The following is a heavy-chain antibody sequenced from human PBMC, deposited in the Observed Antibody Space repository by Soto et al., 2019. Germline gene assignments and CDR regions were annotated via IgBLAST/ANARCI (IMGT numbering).Heavy chain of an antibody. Sequence: SVKVSCKASGGTFSSYAISWVRQAPGQGLEWMGGIIPIFGTANYAQKFQGRVTITADESTSTAYMELSSLRSEDTAVYYCATQVVVAAPMEEFDYWGQGTLVTVSS. CDR3: ATQVVVAAPMEEFDY. J-gene: IGHJ4*02. CDR2: IIPIFGTA. D-gene: IGHD2-15*01. CDR1: GGTFSSYA. V-gene: IGHV1-69*13.